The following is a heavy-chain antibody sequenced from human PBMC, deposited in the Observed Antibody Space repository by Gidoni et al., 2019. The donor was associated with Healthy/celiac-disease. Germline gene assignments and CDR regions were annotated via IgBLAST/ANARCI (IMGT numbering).Heavy chain of an antibody. Sequence: EVQLVESGGGLVQPGGSLRLSCAASGFTFSSYEMNWVRQAPGKGLEWVSYISSSGSTIYYADSVKGRFTISRDNAKNSLYLQMNSLRAEDTAVYYCARDPGYSSGWPTWGQGTLVTVSS. CDR2: ISSSGSTI. CDR1: GFTFSSYE. CDR3: ARDPGYSSGWPT. V-gene: IGHV3-48*03. J-gene: IGHJ4*02. D-gene: IGHD6-19*01.